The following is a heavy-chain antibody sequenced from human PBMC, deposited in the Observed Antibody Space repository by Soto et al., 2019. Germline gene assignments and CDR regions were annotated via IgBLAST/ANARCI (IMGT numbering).Heavy chain of an antibody. CDR2: INSDGSST. V-gene: IGHV3-74*01. J-gene: IGHJ6*02. Sequence: PGGSLRLSCAASGFTFSSYWMHWGRQAPGKGLVWVSRINSDGSSTSYADSVKGRFTISRDNAKNTLYLQMNSLRAEDTAVYYCARRQDFWSCYYRSYGMNVWGQGSTVTV. D-gene: IGHD3-3*01. CDR1: GFTFSSYW. CDR3: ARRQDFWSCYYRSYGMNV.